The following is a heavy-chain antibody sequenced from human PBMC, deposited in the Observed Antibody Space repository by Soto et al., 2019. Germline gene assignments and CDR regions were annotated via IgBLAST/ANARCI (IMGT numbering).Heavy chain of an antibody. V-gene: IGHV3-23*01. D-gene: IGHD3-10*01. J-gene: IGHJ4*02. CDR3: AKGRGGSGSLTPRVDF. CDR1: GFTFNNYA. CDR2: ISGGGDTT. Sequence: EVQLLESGGGLVQPGGSLRLSCAASGFTFNNYAMTWVRQAPGKGLEWVSAISGGGDTTSYADSVKGRFTVSRDGSKNTLYLQMSRLRAEVTALYSCAKGRGGSGSLTPRVDFWGQGTLVTVSS.